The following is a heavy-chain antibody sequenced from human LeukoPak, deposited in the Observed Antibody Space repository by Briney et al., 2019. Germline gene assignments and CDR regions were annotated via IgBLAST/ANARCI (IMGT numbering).Heavy chain of an antibody. Sequence: ASVNVSCKASGYTFTSYDINWVRQAPGQGLEWMGWMNPNSDNTAYAQKFQGRVTMTRNTCISTAYMELRSLRSEDTAVYYCARGLYYDSSGYYHGYWFDPWGQGTLVTVSS. J-gene: IGHJ5*02. CDR2: MNPNSDNT. CDR3: ARGLYYDSSGYYHGYWFDP. CDR1: GYTFTSYD. D-gene: IGHD3-22*01. V-gene: IGHV1-8*01.